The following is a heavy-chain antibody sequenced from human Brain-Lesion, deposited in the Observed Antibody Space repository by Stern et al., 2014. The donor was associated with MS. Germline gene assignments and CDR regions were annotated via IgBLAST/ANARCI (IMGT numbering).Heavy chain of an antibody. J-gene: IGHJ3*02. CDR1: GASISSGTYF. D-gene: IGHD3-22*01. V-gene: IGHV4-61*02. CDR2: ISTSGST. CDR3: ARAYYYDTSGDSDAFNI. Sequence: QLQLQESGPGLVKPSQTLSLTCTVSGASISSGTYFWTWIRQPAGKGLEWIGRISTSGSTTYNPSLKSRVTISLDTSKKEFSLKRSLVTAADTAVYYCARAYYYDTSGDSDAFNIWGQGTQVTVSS.